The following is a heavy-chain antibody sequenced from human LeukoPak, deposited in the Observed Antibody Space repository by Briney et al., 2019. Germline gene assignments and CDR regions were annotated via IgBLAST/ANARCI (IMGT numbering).Heavy chain of an antibody. D-gene: IGHD5-18*01. CDR2: IHYSGST. V-gene: IGHV4-31*03. J-gene: IGHJ4*02. CDR1: GGSISRGGYY. CDR3: ARTSKGGYSYGYADY. Sequence: SRTLSLTCTVSGGSISRGGYYWSWIRHHPGKGLECIGYIHYSGSTYYNASLKSRLTISVDTSKNQFSLNLSSVTAADTAVYYCARTSKGGYSYGYADYWGQGTLVTVSS.